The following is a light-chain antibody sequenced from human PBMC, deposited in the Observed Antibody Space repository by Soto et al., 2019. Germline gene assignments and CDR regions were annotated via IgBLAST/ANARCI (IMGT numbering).Light chain of an antibody. CDR1: QSVRSTY. CDR3: QQYGNSPLT. V-gene: IGKV3-20*01. Sequence: EIVLTQSPGTLSLSPGERATLSCRASQSVRSTYLAWYQQKPGQAPRHLIYGASSRATGIPDRFSGSGSRTDFTLTFSRLEPEDFGVYYCQQYGNSPLTFGGGTKVEIK. J-gene: IGKJ4*01. CDR2: GAS.